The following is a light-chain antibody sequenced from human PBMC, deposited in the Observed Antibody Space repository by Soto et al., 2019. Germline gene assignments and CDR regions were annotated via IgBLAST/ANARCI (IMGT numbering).Light chain of an antibody. V-gene: IGKV3-11*01. J-gene: IGKJ1*01. CDR3: QQSYRTWT. CDR2: GAS. Sequence: EVVFTRSPATLSLSPGERATLSCRASQNINNYLAWYQQKPGQAPRPLIYGASTRATGIPARFSGSGSGTDFTLTISSLQPEDFATYYCQQSYRTWTFGQGTKVDIK. CDR1: QNINNY.